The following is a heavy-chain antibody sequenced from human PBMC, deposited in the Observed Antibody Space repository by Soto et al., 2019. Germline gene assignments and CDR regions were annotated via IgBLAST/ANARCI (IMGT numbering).Heavy chain of an antibody. V-gene: IGHV1-69*06. D-gene: IGHD4-4*01. J-gene: IGHJ4*02. CDR3: ARDHSYDTVTTAPLCY. CDR1: GGTFSSYA. CDR2: IIPIFGTA. Sequence: SVKVSCKASGGTFSSYAISWVRQAPGQGLEWMGGIIPIFGTANYAQKFQGRVTITADKSTSTAYMELSSLRSEDTAVYYCARDHSYDTVTTAPLCYWGKGTLVTVSS.